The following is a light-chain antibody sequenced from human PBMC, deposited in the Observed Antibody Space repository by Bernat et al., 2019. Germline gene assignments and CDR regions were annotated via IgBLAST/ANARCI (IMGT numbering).Light chain of an antibody. V-gene: IGKV1-39*01. CDR3: KQSYSTPPT. CDR1: QSISSY. CDR2: AAS. J-gene: IGKJ1*01. Sequence: DIQMTQSPSSLSASVGDRVTITCRASQSISSYLNWYQQKPGNAPKLLIYAASSLQSGVPSRFSGSGSGTDFTLTISSLQPEDFATYYCKQSYSTPPTFGQGTKVEIK.